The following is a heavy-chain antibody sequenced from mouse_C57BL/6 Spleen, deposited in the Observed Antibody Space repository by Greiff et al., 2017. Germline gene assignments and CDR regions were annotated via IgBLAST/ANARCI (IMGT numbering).Heavy chain of an antibody. V-gene: IGHV1-80*01. D-gene: IGHD1-1*01. CDR3: ARGLLRGYAMDY. J-gene: IGHJ4*01. CDR1: GYAFSSYW. CDR2: IYPGDGDT. Sequence: QVQLQQSGAELVKPGASVKISCKASGYAFSSYWMNWVKQRPGKGLEWIGQIYPGDGDTNYNGKFKGKATLTADKSSSTAYMQLSSLTSEDSAVYFCARGLLRGYAMDYWGQGTSVTVSS.